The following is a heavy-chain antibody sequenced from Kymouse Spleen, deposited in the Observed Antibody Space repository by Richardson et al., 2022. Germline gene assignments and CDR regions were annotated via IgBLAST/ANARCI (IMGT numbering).Heavy chain of an antibody. CDR2: IYHSGST. J-gene: IGHJ6*02. D-gene: IGHD2-2*02. Sequence: QVQLQESGPGLVKPSGTLSLTCAVSGGSISSSNWWSWVRQPPGKGLEWIGEIYHSGSTNYNPSLKSRVTISVDKSKNQFSLKLSSVTAADTAVYYCARDIVVVPAAIDYYGMDVWGQGTTVTVSS. CDR1: GGSISSSNW. V-gene: IGHV4-4*02. CDR3: ARDIVVVPAAIDYYGMDV.